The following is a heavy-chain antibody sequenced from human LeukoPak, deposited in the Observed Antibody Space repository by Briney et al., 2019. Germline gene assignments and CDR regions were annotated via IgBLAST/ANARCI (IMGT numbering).Heavy chain of an antibody. V-gene: IGHV4-59*08. CDR2: VDHTGST. Sequence: SETLSLTCTVSDDSITMYYWTWIRQPPGKGLEWIGYVDHTGSTKFNPSLNGRVSISRDTSNSFFSLKLASLTAADTAVYYCARRPIVGSKGYYFDPWGQGTLVTVSS. CDR1: DDSITMYY. CDR3: ARRPIVGSKGYYFDP. D-gene: IGHD1-26*01. J-gene: IGHJ5*02.